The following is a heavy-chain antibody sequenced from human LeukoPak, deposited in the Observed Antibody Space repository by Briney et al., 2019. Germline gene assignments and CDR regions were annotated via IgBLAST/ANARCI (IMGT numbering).Heavy chain of an antibody. V-gene: IGHV3-7*01. CDR2: INPDGSTI. D-gene: IGHD5-12*01. J-gene: IGHJ3*02. CDR3: ARDSGYNAFDI. CDR1: GFTFSSYS. Sequence: GGSLRLSCAASGFTFSSYSMNWVRQAPGKGLDWLGNINPDGSTINYVDSVEGRFTFSRDNAKNSLYLQMNGLRAEDTAVFYCARDSGYNAFDIWGQGTMVTVSS.